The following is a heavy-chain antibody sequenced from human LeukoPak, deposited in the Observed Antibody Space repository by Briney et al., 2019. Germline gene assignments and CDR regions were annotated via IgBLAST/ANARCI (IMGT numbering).Heavy chain of an antibody. CDR2: IKQDGSEK. J-gene: IGHJ4*02. V-gene: IGHV3-7*01. CDR3: ARGYMVRGVIIPF. D-gene: IGHD3-10*01. CDR1: GFTFSSYW. Sequence: GGSLRLSCAASGFTFSSYWMSWVRQAPGKGLEWVANIKQDGSEKYYVDSVKGRFTISRDNAKNSLYLQMNSLGAEDTAVYYCARGYMVRGVIIPFWGQGTLVTVSS.